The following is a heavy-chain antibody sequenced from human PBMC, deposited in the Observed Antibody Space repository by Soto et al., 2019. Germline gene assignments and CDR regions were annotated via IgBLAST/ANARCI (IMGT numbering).Heavy chain of an antibody. V-gene: IGHV3-23*01. CDR1: GFTFSSYA. J-gene: IGHJ6*02. Sequence: EVQLLESGGGLVQPGGSLRLSCAASGFTFSSYAMRWVREAPGKGLECVAAISGSWGSTYYADSVKGRLTISRDNSKNTLYLQMNSLRAEDTAVYYCAKWGGDHEYGDYVVALLYYYYYGMDVWGQGTTVTVSS. CDR2: ISGSWGST. CDR3: AKWGGDHEYGDYVVALLYYYYYGMDV. D-gene: IGHD4-17*01.